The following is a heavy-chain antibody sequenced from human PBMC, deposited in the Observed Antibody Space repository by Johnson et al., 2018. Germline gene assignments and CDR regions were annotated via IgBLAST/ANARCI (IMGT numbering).Heavy chain of an antibody. V-gene: IGHV1-69*01. CDR3: ARDLNFKSDHYYGMDV. CDR2: IIPLLGAT. J-gene: IGHJ6*02. CDR1: GVTFSNYA. Sequence: QVQPVQSGAEVKKPGSSXKVSSNVSGVTFSNYAVTWVRQAPGQGLERVGGIIPLLGATDYAKQFQGRVPLTADGSTSTAYMELSSLRSDDTAVYYCARDLNFKSDHYYGMDVWGQGTTVTVSS. D-gene: IGHD1-20*01.